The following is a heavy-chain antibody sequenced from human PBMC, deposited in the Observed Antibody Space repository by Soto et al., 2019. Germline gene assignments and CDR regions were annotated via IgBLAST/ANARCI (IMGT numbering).Heavy chain of an antibody. J-gene: IGHJ4*02. CDR2: ISSSGDTK. D-gene: IGHD1-26*01. CDR1: GFTFTSYD. V-gene: IGHV3-48*03. CDR3: VRGTIVGATFTY. Sequence: GGSLRLSCAASGFTFTSYDMNWALQDPGKGLELLSYISSSGDTKNYADSVQGRFTVSRDSAKNSLYLQMNSLRTEDTAVYYCVRGTIVGATFTYWGQGTLVTVSS.